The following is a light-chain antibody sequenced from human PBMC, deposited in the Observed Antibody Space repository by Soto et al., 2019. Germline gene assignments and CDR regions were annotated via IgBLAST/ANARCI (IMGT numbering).Light chain of an antibody. CDR3: QQYGSSPLT. J-gene: IGKJ4*01. V-gene: IGKV3-20*01. Sequence: EIVLTQSPDTLSLSPGERATLSCRASQSVRSKYLAWYQQKPGKAPRLLIYDASSRATGIPDRFSGSGSGTDFTLTISRLEPEDFAVYYCQQYGSSPLTFGGGTKVDIK. CDR1: QSVRSKY. CDR2: DAS.